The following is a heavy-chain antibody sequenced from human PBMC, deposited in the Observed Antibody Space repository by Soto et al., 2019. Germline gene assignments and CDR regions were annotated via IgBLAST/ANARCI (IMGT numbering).Heavy chain of an antibody. CDR2: IIPIFGTA. CDR3: ARAALASAGSPSDY. D-gene: IGHD5-12*01. Sequence: QVQRVQSGAEVKKPGSSVKVSCKASGGTFSSYAISWVRQAPGQGLEWMGVIIPIFGTANYAQKFQGRVTITADESTTTAYMELSSLRYEDTAVYYWARAALASAGSPSDYWGQGTLVTVSS. V-gene: IGHV1-69*01. CDR1: GGTFSSYA. J-gene: IGHJ4*02.